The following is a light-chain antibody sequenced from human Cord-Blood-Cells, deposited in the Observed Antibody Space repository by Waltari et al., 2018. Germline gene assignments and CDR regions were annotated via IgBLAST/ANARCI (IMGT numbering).Light chain of an antibody. CDR1: SSDVGSYNL. CDR2: EGS. Sequence: QSALTQPASVSGSPGQSITIPRTGTSSDVGSYNLVSWYQQHPGKAPKLMIYEGSKRPSGVSNRFSGSKSGNTASLTISGLQAEDEADYYCCSYAGSSTHVVFGGGTKLTVL. CDR3: CSYAGSSTHVV. J-gene: IGLJ2*01. V-gene: IGLV2-23*01.